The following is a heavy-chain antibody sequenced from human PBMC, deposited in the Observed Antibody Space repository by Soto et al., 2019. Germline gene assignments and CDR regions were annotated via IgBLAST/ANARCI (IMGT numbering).Heavy chain of an antibody. V-gene: IGHV4-59*01. Sequence: SETLSLTCTVSGGSISSYYWSWIRQPPGKGLEWIGYIYYSGSTNYNPSLKSRVTISVDTSKNQFSLKLSSVTAADTAVYYCAREVGAAAGYYYYGMDVWGQGTTVTVSS. J-gene: IGHJ6*02. D-gene: IGHD6-13*01. CDR2: IYYSGST. CDR1: GGSISSYY. CDR3: AREVGAAAGYYYYGMDV.